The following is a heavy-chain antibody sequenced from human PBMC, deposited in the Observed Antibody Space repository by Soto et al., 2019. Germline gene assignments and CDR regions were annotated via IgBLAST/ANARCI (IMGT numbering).Heavy chain of an antibody. CDR1: GFTFSTYG. CDR3: AKNPYSRSPTGFDY. CDR2: ISYDGSNK. D-gene: IGHD6-13*01. J-gene: IGHJ4*02. Sequence: GGSLRLSCAASGFTFSTYGMHWVRQAPGKGLEWVAVISYDGSNKYYADSVKGRFTISRDNSKNTLYLQMNSLRAEDTAVYYCAKNPYSRSPTGFDYWGQGTLVTVSS. V-gene: IGHV3-30*18.